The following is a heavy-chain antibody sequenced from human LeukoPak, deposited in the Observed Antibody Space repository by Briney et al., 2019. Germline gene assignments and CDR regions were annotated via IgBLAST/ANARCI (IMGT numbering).Heavy chain of an antibody. CDR3: ARELVEPGWQHHRGKVAFDI. D-gene: IGHD4-23*01. CDR2: ISAYNGNT. CDR1: GYTFTSYG. V-gene: IGHV1-18*01. J-gene: IGHJ3*02. Sequence: ASVKVSCKASGYTFTSYGISWVRQAPGQGLEWMGWISAYNGNTNYAQKLQGRVTMTTDTSTSTAYMELRSLRSDDTAVYYCARELVEPGWQHHRGKVAFDIWGQGTMVTVSS.